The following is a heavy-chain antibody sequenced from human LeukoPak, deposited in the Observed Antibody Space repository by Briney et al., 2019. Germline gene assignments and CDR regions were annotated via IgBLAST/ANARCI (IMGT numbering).Heavy chain of an antibody. J-gene: IGHJ4*02. V-gene: IGHV1-69*13. CDR3: ARGAPAYYDILTGYYPPPKNYYFDY. CDR2: IIPIFGTA. D-gene: IGHD3-9*01. CDR1: GGTFSSYA. Sequence: SVKVSCKASGGTFSSYAISWVRQAPGQGLEWMGGIIPIFGTANYAQKFQGRVTITADESTSTAYMELSSLRSEDTAVYYCARGAPAYYDILTGYYPPPKNYYFDYWGQGTLVTVSS.